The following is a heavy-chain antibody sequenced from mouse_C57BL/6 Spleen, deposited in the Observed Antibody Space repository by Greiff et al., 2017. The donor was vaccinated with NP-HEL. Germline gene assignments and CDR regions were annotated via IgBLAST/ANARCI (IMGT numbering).Heavy chain of an antibody. J-gene: IGHJ4*01. D-gene: IGHD4-1*01. CDR1: GYTFTSYW. V-gene: IGHV1-59*01. CDR3: ASPNWDDYAMDY. CDR2: IDPSDSYT. Sequence: QVQLQRPGAELVRPGTSVKLSCKASGYTFTSYWMHWVKQRPGQGLEWIGVIDPSDSYTNSNQKFTGKATLTVDTSSSTADMQRGSRTSEDSAVYDCASPNWDDYAMDYWGQGASVTDSS.